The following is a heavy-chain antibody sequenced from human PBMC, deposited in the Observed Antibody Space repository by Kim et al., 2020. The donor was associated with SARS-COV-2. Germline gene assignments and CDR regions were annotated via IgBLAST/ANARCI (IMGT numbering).Heavy chain of an antibody. Sequence: GGSLRLSCAASGFTFSSYGMHWVRQAPGKGLEWVAVISYDGSNKYYADSVKGRFTISRDNSKNTLYLQMNSLRAEDTAVYYCAKDRGGRVRGVHTGWGQGTLVTVSS. CDR3: AKDRGGRVRGVHTG. J-gene: IGHJ4*02. CDR1: GFTFSSYG. CDR2: ISYDGSNK. D-gene: IGHD3-10*01. V-gene: IGHV3-30*18.